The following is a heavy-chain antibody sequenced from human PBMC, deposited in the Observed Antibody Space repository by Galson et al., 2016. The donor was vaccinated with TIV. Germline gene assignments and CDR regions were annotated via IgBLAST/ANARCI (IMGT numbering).Heavy chain of an antibody. J-gene: IGHJ5*02. CDR1: GDSIVTKSFY. CDR2: VYDDGNA. D-gene: IGHD1-14*01. CDR3: TRRRTPPGPDNDSWFDP. V-gene: IGHV4-39*07. Sequence: LSLTCIVSGDSIVTKSFYWVWIRQPPGKGLEWIASVYDDGNACYNPSLKSRVTISPDTSKNQFSLRLTSVTAADTAVYYCTRRRTPPGPDNDSWFDPLGPRNTGHRLL.